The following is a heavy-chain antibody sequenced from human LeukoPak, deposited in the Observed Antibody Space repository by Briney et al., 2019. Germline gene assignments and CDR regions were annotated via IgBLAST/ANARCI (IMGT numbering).Heavy chain of an antibody. CDR3: ASPLTTVKVNY. D-gene: IGHD4-11*01. CDR1: GFTFSSYW. J-gene: IGHJ4*02. Sequence: AGGSLRLSCAASGFTFSSYWMSWVRQAPGKGLEWVANIKQDGSEKYYVDSVKGRFTISRDNAKNSLYLQMNSLRAEDTAVYYCASPLTTVKVNYWGQGTLVTVSS. CDR2: IKQDGSEK. V-gene: IGHV3-7*01.